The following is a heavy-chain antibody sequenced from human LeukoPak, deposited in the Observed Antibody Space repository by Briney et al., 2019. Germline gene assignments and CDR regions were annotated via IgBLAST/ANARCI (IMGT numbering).Heavy chain of an antibody. V-gene: IGHV3-43*02. Sequence: GGSLRLSCAASGFTFDDYAIHWVRQAPGKGLEWVSLISGDGGNTYYADSVKGRFTLSRDDSKNSLYLQMNSLRSEDTAFYYCAKDKALGYCSAGSCLYLDYWGQGTLVTVSS. CDR3: AKDKALGYCSAGSCLYLDY. D-gene: IGHD2-15*01. CDR1: GFTFDDYA. CDR2: ISGDGGNT. J-gene: IGHJ4*02.